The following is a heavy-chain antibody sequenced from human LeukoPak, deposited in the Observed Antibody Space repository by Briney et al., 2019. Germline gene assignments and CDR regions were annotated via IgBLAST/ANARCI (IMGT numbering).Heavy chain of an antibody. D-gene: IGHD3-22*01. CDR3: ARKGYDSSGYYKSNYFDY. CDR2: INAGNGNT. Sequence: ASVKVPCKASGYTFTSYAMHWVRQAPGQRLEWMGWINAGNGNTKYSQKFQGRVTITRDTSASTAYMELSSLRSEDTAVYYCARKGYDSSGYYKSNYFDYWGQGTLVTVSS. CDR1: GYTFTSYA. J-gene: IGHJ4*02. V-gene: IGHV1-3*01.